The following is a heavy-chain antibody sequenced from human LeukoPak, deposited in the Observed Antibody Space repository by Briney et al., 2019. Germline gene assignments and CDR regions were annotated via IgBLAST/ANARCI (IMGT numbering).Heavy chain of an antibody. D-gene: IGHD2-2*01. V-gene: IGHV3-23*01. CDR1: GFTFSSYA. Sequence: GGSLRLSCAASGFTFSSYAMSWVRQAPGKGLEWVSAISGSGGSTYYADSVKGRFTISRDNSKNTLYLQMNSLRAEGTAVYYCAKGCRGTSCYQETYSQHWGQGTLVTVSS. CDR3: AKGCRGTSCYQETYSQH. J-gene: IGHJ1*01. CDR2: ISGSGGST.